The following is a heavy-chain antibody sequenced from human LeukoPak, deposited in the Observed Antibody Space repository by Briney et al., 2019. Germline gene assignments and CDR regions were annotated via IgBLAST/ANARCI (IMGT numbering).Heavy chain of an antibody. D-gene: IGHD6-13*01. V-gene: IGHV4-30-4*01. CDR1: GGSISSGDYY. Sequence: PSQTLSLTCTVSGGSISSGDYYWSWIRQPPGKGLEWIGYIYYSGSTYYNPSLKSRVTISVDTSKNQFSLKLSSVTAADTAVYYCARAGIAAAGTFFDYWGQATLVTVSS. CDR3: ARAGIAAAGTFFDY. J-gene: IGHJ4*02. CDR2: IYYSGST.